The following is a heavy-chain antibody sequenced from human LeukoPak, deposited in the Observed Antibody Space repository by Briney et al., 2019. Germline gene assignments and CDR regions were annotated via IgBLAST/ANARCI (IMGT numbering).Heavy chain of an antibody. CDR1: GYTFTGYY. CDR2: INHNRGGT. V-gene: IGHV1-2*02. J-gene: IGHJ4*02. Sequence: ASVKVSCKASGYTFTGYYMHWVRQAPGPGLEWMGWINHNRGGTNYAQKLQGRVTMTRDTSISTAYMELSRLRSDDTAVYYGARVGYYYGSGSCYRTPIYFDYWGQGTLVTVSS. D-gene: IGHD3-10*01. CDR3: ARVGYYYGSGSCYRTPIYFDY.